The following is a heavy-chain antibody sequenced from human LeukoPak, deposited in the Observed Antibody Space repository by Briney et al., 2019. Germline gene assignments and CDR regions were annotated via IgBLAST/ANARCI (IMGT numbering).Heavy chain of an antibody. D-gene: IGHD3-3*01. CDR3: AKNVVFGVVVINYFDY. CDR1: GFTFSNYA. Sequence: PGGSLRLSCAASGFTFSNYAMSWVRQAPGKGLEWVSAISGSGGSTYYADSVKGRFTISRDNSKNTLYLQMNSLRAEDTAVYYRAKNVVFGVVVINYFDYWGQGTLVTVSS. V-gene: IGHV3-23*01. J-gene: IGHJ4*02. CDR2: ISGSGGST.